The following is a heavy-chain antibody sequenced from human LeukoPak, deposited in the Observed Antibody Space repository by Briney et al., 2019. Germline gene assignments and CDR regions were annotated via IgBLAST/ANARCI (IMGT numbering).Heavy chain of an antibody. CDR2: ISGSGGST. Sequence: PPGGSLRLSCAASGFTFSSYAMSWVRQAPGKGLEWVSAISGSGGSTYYADSVKGRFTISRDNSKNTLYLQMNSLRAEDTAVYYCAKDEAYRGGDCWNAAFDIWGQGTMVTVSS. J-gene: IGHJ3*02. CDR3: AKDEAYRGGDCWNAAFDI. D-gene: IGHD2-21*02. V-gene: IGHV3-23*01. CDR1: GFTFSSYA.